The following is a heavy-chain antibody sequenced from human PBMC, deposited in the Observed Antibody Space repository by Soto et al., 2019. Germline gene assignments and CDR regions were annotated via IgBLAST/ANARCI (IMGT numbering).Heavy chain of an antibody. CDR1: GGSISSSSYY. D-gene: IGHD2-15*01. CDR2: IYYSGST. CDR3: ARQPIVVVVAATNWFDP. V-gene: IGHV4-39*01. J-gene: IGHJ5*02. Sequence: TSETLSLTCTVSGGSISSSSYYWGLIRKPPRKGLEWIGSIYYSGSTYYNPSLKSRVTISVDTSKNQFSLKLSSVTSADTAVYYCARQPIVVVVAATNWFDPWGQGTLVTVSS.